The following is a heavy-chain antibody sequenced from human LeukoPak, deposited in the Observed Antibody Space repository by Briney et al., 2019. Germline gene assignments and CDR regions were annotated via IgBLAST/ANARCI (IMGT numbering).Heavy chain of an antibody. D-gene: IGHD6-13*01. CDR2: ISGTGSYI. Sequence: GGSLRLSCAASGFTFSSYSMNWVRQAPGKGLEWVSSISGTGSYIYYADSVKGRFTISRDNAKNSLYLQMNSLRAEDTAVYYCAREYPDSSSSTGYYYYMDVWGKGTTVTISS. CDR3: AREYPDSSSSTGYYYYMDV. J-gene: IGHJ6*03. V-gene: IGHV3-21*01. CDR1: GFTFSSYS.